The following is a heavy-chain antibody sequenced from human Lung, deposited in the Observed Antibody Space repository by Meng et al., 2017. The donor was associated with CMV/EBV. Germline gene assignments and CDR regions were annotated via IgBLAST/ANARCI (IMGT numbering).Heavy chain of an antibody. Sequence: ETLSLXXAASGFTFSSYWMHWVRQAPGKGLVWVSRINSDGSSTSYADSVKSRFTISRDNAKNTLYLQMNSLRAEDTDVYYCAREQPNSDAFDIWGQGTMVTVSS. CDR3: AREQPNSDAFDI. CDR2: INSDGSST. V-gene: IGHV3-74*01. D-gene: IGHD4-23*01. J-gene: IGHJ3*02. CDR1: GFTFSSYW.